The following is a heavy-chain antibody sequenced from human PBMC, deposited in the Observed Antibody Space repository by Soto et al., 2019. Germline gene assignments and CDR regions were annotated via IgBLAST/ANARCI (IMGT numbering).Heavy chain of an antibody. CDR2: IYYSGST. J-gene: IGHJ5*02. V-gene: IGHV4-31*02. D-gene: IGHD3-10*01. Sequence: WTWIRQHPERGLEWIGYIYYSGSTYYNPSLKSRVSMSVDASKNQFSLTLSSVTAADTAVYYCARDVADDIASGWFDPGGQGTLVTVSS. CDR3: ARDVADDIASGWFDP.